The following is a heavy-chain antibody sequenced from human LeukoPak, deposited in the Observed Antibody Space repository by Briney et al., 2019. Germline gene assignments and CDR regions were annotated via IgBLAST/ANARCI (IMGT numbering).Heavy chain of an antibody. CDR1: GGSISSGGYA. V-gene: IGHV4-30-2*01. CDR3: ARESYGMDV. Sequence: SETLSLTCAVSGGSISSGGYAWSWIRQPPGKGLEWIGYIYQSGNTYYNPSLKSRVTISVDRSKNQFSLKLSSVTAADTAVYYCARESYGMDVWGQGTRVTVSS. J-gene: IGHJ6*02. CDR2: IYQSGNT.